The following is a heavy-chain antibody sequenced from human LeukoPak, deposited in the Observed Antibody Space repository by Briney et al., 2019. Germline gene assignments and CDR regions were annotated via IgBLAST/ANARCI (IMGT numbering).Heavy chain of an antibody. J-gene: IGHJ4*02. CDR3: ARVGGVVVAAKIDY. CDR1: GYTFTSYG. V-gene: IGHV1-18*01. CDR2: ISAYNGNT. D-gene: IGHD2-15*01. Sequence: ASVKVSCKASGYTFTSYGISWVRQAPGQGLECMGWISAYNGNTNYAQKLQGRVTMTTDTSTSTAYMELRSLRSDDTAVYYCARVGGVVVAAKIDYWGQGTLVTVSS.